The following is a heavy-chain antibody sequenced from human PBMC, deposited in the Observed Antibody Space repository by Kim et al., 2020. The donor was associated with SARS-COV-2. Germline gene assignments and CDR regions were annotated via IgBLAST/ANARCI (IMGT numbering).Heavy chain of an antibody. CDR3: ARDSSGPGY. Sequence: GGSLRHSCAASGFTVSNYYMSWVRQAPGKGLEWVSVLYSGGGTYYADSVKGRFTISRDNSKNTLYLQMNSLRAEDTAVYYCARDSSGPGYWGQGTLVTVSS. CDR1: GFTVSNYY. D-gene: IGHD3-22*01. CDR2: LYSGGGT. V-gene: IGHV3-66*01. J-gene: IGHJ4*02.